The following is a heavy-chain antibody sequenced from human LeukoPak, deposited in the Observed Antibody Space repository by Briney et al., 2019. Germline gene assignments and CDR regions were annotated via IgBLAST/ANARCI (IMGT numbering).Heavy chain of an antibody. J-gene: IGHJ4*02. CDR3: ARDRWRYSVVVPAAMGD. V-gene: IGHV1-18*01. CDR1: GYTFTSYG. Sequence: GASVKVSCKASGYTFTSYGISWVRQAPGQGLEWMGWISAYNGNTNYAQKLQGRVTMTTDTSTSTAYMELRSLRSDDTAVYYCARDRWRYSVVVPAAMGDWGQGTLVTVSS. CDR2: ISAYNGNT. D-gene: IGHD2-2*01.